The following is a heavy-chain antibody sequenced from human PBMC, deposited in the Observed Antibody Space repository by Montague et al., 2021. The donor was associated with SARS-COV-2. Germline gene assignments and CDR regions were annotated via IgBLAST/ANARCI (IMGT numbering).Heavy chain of an antibody. Sequence: SETLSLTCTVSGGSTASHYWNWIRQSPGKRPEWIGYVYYNGDTKYNPSLQSRVTISIDTSENQVSLRLNSVTAADTAVYFCARGWAFDPWGPGGLVTVSS. V-gene: IGHV4-59*08. CDR1: GGSTASHY. CDR3: ARGWAFDP. CDR2: VYYNGDT. J-gene: IGHJ3*01. D-gene: IGHD6-19*01.